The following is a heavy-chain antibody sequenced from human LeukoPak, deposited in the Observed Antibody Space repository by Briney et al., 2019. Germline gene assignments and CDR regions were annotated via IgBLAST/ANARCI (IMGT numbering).Heavy chain of an antibody. CDR3: ARDQLYYLGSGSLTVGPFHGMDV. CDR1: GFTVSSNY. Sequence: GGSLRLSSAASGFTVSSNYMSCVRQALGRGLEWVSDIYSGGGTYYAESVQCRFTISRDNSNNTLYLQLNSLRAEDTAVYYCARDQLYYLGSGSLTVGPFHGMDVWGQGTTVTVS. J-gene: IGHJ6*02. D-gene: IGHD3-10*01. CDR2: IYSGGGT. V-gene: IGHV3-66*01.